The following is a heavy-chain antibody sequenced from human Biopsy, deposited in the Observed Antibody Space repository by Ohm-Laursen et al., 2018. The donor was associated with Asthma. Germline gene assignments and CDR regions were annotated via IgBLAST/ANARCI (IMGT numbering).Heavy chain of an antibody. V-gene: IGHV4-59*01. CDR2: VHSTGST. CDR1: PGSINDYY. J-gene: IGHJ4*02. Sequence: SETLSLTCTVSPGSINDYYWNWIRQFPGKGLEWIGYVHSTGSTRFNPSLKSRLTISVDTSVDQCSLKLTSVTAADTAVYYCSRATSTWSQSGPHYFDHWGQGTLVTVSS. CDR3: SRATSTWSQSGPHYFDH. D-gene: IGHD6-13*01.